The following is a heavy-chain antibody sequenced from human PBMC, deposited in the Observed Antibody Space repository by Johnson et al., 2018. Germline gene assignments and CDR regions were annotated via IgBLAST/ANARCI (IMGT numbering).Heavy chain of an antibody. D-gene: IGHD3-10*01. CDR2: ISGSGGST. CDR1: GFTFSSYA. Sequence: VQLVQSGGGLVQPGGSLRLSCAASGFTFSSYAMSWVRQAPGKGLEWVSAISGSGGSTYYADSVKGRFTISRDNSKNPLYLRMNSRRAEDKAVYYCAKVRGYNTYYDDYVDVWGKGTTVTVSS. V-gene: IGHV3-23*04. CDR3: AKVRGYNTYYDDYVDV. J-gene: IGHJ6*03.